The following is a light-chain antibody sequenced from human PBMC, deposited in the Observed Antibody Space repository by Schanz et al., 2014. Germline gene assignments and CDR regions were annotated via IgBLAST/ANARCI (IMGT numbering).Light chain of an antibody. V-gene: IGLV1-40*01. CDR1: SSNIGAGLD. CDR3: STWDDILNGQGV. CDR2: DYT. Sequence: QSVLTQPPSVSGAPGQRVTISCTGSSSNIGAGLDVHWYQHLPGTAPKLLIYDYTNRPSGVPDRFSGSKSGTSASLAISGLQSDDEADYYCSTWDDILNGQGVFGGGTKLTVL. J-gene: IGLJ3*02.